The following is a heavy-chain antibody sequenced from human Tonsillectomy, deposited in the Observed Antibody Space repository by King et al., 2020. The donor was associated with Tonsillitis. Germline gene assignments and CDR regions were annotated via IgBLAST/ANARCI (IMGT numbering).Heavy chain of an antibody. J-gene: IGHJ6*03. CDR2: ISSSSSTI. CDR1: GFTFSSYS. Sequence: VQLVESGGGLVQPGGSLRLSCAASGFTFSSYSMNWVRQAPGKGLELVSYISSSSSTIYYADSVKGRFTISRDNSKNSLYLQMNSLRAEDTAVYYCAILGYGDYYYYMDVWGKGTTVTVSS. V-gene: IGHV3-48*01. CDR3: AILGYGDYYYYMDV. D-gene: IGHD4-17*01.